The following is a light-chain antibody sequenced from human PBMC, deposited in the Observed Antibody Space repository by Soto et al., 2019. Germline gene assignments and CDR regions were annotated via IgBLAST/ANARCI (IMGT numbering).Light chain of an antibody. CDR3: QQYGSSQYT. CDR1: QSVNNNY. CDR2: GAS. J-gene: IGKJ2*01. V-gene: IGKV3-20*01. Sequence: EIVLTQSPGTLSLSPGERATLSCRASQSVNNNYLAWYQQKPGQAPRLLIYGASSRATGIPDRFSGSGSGKDFPLTISRLEPEDFAVYYCQQYGSSQYTFGQGTKLAIK.